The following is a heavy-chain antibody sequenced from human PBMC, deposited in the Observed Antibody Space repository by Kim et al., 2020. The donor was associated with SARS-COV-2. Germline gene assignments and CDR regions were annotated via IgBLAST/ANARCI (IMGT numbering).Heavy chain of an antibody. Sequence: SVKVSCKTSGYTFTTYGISWVRQAPGQGLEWLGWIKTHNGNKNYAQKVQDRVTVTTDTSTSTAYMELRRLRSDDTAMYYCARALGGGYYGSGIMYFYGM. J-gene: IGHJ6*01. D-gene: IGHD3-10*01. CDR1: GYTFTTYG. V-gene: IGHV1-18*01. CDR2: IKTHNGNK. CDR3: ARALGGGYYGSGIMYFYGM.